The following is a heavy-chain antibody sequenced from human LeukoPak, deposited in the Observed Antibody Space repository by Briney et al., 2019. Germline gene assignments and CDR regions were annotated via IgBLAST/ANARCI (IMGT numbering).Heavy chain of an antibody. CDR1: GFTSANYA. V-gene: IGHV3-23*01. CDR2: ITGSGGYT. J-gene: IGHJ4*02. D-gene: IGHD1-26*01. CDR3: AKENSGKYPDY. Sequence: GGSLRLSRTASGFTSANYAVSWVRHAPRKGLEWVSAITGSGGYTYYAVSVKGRFTISRDDSKNTLYLQMNSLRAEDTAVYYCAKENSGKYPDYWGRGTLVSVSS.